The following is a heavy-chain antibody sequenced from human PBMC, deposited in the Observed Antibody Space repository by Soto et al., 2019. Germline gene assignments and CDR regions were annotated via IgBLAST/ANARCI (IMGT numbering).Heavy chain of an antibody. J-gene: IGHJ4*02. CDR1: GFTFSSYA. V-gene: IGHV3-23*01. CDR2: LSGSGGST. D-gene: IGHD3-10*01. CDR3: AKDYYGSGSFVCLDY. Sequence: GGSLRLSCAASGFTFSSYAMSWVRQAPGKGLVWVSGLSGSGGSTYYADSVKGRFTISRDNSKNTLYLQTSSLRAEDTALYYCAKDYYGSGSFVCLDYWGQGALVTVSS.